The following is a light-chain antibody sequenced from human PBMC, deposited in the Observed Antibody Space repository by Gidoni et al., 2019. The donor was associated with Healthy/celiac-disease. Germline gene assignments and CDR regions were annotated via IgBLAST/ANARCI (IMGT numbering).Light chain of an antibody. J-gene: IGLJ2*01. Sequence: SYELTQPPSVSVSPGQTASITCSGDKLGHKYACWYQQKPGQSPVLVIYQDSKRPSGIPERFPGSNSGNTATLTISGTQAMDEADYYCQAWDSSPAVFGGGTKLTVL. CDR3: QAWDSSPAV. CDR1: KLGHKY. V-gene: IGLV3-1*01. CDR2: QDS.